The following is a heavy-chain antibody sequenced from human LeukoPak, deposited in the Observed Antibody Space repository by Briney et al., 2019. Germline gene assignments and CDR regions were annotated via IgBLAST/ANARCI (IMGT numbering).Heavy chain of an antibody. CDR3: ARDYHKYCSGGSCHAN. CDR1: GGTFSSYA. J-gene: IGHJ4*02. V-gene: IGHV1-69*13. D-gene: IGHD2-15*01. Sequence: SVKASCKASGGTFSSYAISWVRQAPGQGLEWMGGIIPIFGTANYAQKFQGRVTITADESTSTAYMELSSLRSEGTAVYYCARDYHKYCSGGSCHANWGQGTLVTVSS. CDR2: IIPIFGTA.